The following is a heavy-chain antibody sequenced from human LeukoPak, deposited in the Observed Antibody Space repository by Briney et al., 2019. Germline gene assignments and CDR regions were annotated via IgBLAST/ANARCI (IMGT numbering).Heavy chain of an antibody. CDR3: ARVRKYSGYYSWYFDL. D-gene: IGHD5-12*01. Sequence: PGGSLRLSCAASGFTFSSYTMNWVRQAPGKGLEWVSFISTSSSYIYYADSVKGRFTISRDNAKNSLFLQMNSLRAGDTAVYYCARVRKYSGYYSWYFDLWGRGTLVTVSS. CDR2: ISTSSSYI. CDR1: GFTFSSYT. J-gene: IGHJ2*01. V-gene: IGHV3-21*01.